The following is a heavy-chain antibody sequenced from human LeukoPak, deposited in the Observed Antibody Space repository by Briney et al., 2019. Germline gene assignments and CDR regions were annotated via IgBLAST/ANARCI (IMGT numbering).Heavy chain of an antibody. D-gene: IGHD3-10*01. Sequence: SETLSLTCTVSGGSISSYYWSWIRQPPGKGLEWIGYIYYSGSTNYNPSLKSRVTMSVDRSRNQFSLKLTSVTAADTAVYYCARGTRSSGLFYWGQGTLVIVSS. J-gene: IGHJ4*02. CDR2: IYYSGST. CDR3: ARGTRSSGLFY. CDR1: GGSISSYY. V-gene: IGHV4-59*01.